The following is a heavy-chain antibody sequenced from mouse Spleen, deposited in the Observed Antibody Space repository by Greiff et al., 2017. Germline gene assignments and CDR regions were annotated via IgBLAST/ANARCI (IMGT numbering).Heavy chain of an antibody. CDR1: GFTFSDYY. D-gene: IGHD1-1*01. Sequence: DVKLVESEGGLVQPGSSMKLSCTASGFTFSDYYMAWVRQVPEKGLEWVANINYDGSSTYYLDSLKSRFIISRDNAKNILYLQMSSLKSEDTATYYCARESYYGSSYVGWWYFDVWGAGTTVTVSS. V-gene: IGHV5-16*01. CDR3: ARESYYGSSYVGWWYFDV. J-gene: IGHJ1*01. CDR2: INYDGSST.